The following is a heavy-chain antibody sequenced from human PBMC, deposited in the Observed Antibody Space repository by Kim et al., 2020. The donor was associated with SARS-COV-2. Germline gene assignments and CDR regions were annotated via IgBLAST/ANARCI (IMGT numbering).Heavy chain of an antibody. CDR2: ISGDGGRS. CDR1: GFRFDHYA. Sequence: GGSLRLSCVGSGFRFDHYAAHWVRQVPGKGLEWVALISGDGGRSWYGDSVKGRFTVSRDNRKNSLYLQMNSLRNEDTALYYCAKDKSGKSDYYRDYYYYIDVWGKGTTVTGSS. D-gene: IGHD3-3*01. CDR3: AKDKSGKSDYYRDYYYYIDV. J-gene: IGHJ6*03. V-gene: IGHV3-43*02.